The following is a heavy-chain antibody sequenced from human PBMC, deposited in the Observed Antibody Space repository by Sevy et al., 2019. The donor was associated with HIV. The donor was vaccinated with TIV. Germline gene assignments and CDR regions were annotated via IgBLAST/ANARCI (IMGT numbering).Heavy chain of an antibody. CDR1: GFTFSSYS. D-gene: IGHD4-17*01. V-gene: IGHV3-48*01. CDR3: ARGRGLERETTTLFFDY. Sequence: GGSLRLSCAASGFTFSSYSMNWVRQAPGKGLEWVSYISSSSSTIYYADSVKGRFTISRDNAKNSLYLQMNSLRAEDTAVYYCARGRGLERETTTLFFDYWGQGTLVTVSS. J-gene: IGHJ4*02. CDR2: ISSSSSTI.